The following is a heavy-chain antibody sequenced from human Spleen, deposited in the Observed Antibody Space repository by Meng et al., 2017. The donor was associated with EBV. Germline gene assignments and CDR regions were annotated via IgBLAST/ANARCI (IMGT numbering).Heavy chain of an antibody. Sequence: VQRPESGPGLLKPSGTLALPCTVSGESVSSGSYYWDWIRQSPGKGLEWIGYIYFTGATNYTPSLKSRVTISLDTSKNQFSLRLSSATAADTAVHYCARNLYSNSFFDYWGRGTLVTVPS. J-gene: IGHJ4*02. CDR2: IYFTGAT. D-gene: IGHD6-6*01. CDR3: ARNLYSNSFFDY. V-gene: IGHV4-61*01. CDR1: GESVSSGSYY.